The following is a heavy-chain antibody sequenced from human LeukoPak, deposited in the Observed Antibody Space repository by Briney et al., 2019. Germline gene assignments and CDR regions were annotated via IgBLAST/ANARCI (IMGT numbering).Heavy chain of an antibody. CDR1: GGSFSGYY. J-gene: IGHJ6*03. D-gene: IGHD3-10*01. V-gene: IGHV4-34*01. CDR2: INHSGST. Sequence: SETLSLTCAVYGGSFSGYYWSWIRQPPGKGLEWIGEINHSGSTNYNPSLKSRVTMSVDTSKNQFSLKLSSVTAADTAVYYCARGYYYGSGSYSYPPLYYYYMDVWGKGTTVTISS. CDR3: ARGYYYGSGSYSYPPLYYYYMDV.